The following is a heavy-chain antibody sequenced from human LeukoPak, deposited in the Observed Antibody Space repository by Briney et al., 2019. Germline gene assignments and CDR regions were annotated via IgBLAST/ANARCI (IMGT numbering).Heavy chain of an antibody. V-gene: IGHV4-30-4*01. Sequence: PSETLSLTCTVSGGSISSGDYYWSWIRQPPGKGLEWIGYIYYSGSTNYNPSLKSRVTISVDTSKNQFSLKLSSVTAADTAVYYCARHEGGSYFDYFDYWGQGTLVTVSS. CDR2: IYYSGST. D-gene: IGHD1-26*01. J-gene: IGHJ4*02. CDR1: GGSISSGDYY. CDR3: ARHEGGSYFDYFDY.